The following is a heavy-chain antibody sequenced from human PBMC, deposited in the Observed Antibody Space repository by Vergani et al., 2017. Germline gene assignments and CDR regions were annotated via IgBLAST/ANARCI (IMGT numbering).Heavy chain of an antibody. CDR2: VSGHGGRT. CDR1: GFTFSNSA. V-gene: IGHV3-23*01. D-gene: IGHD2/OR15-2a*01. Sequence: EVHLLESGGGQVEAGGSLRLSCVASGFTFSNSAMSWVRQTSGKGREWVSAVSGHGGRTYYADSVKGRFTISRDNSKNTVYLQMNSLKAEDRATYYCAGEERSNTAPFVGDWGQGTLVTV. J-gene: IGHJ4*02. CDR3: AGEERSNTAPFVGD.